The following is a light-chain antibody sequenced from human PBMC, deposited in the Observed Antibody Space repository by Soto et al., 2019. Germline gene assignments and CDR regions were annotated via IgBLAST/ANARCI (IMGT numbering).Light chain of an antibody. CDR1: QSMRSY. V-gene: IGKV1-39*01. CDR3: QQSYSTLT. CDR2: AAS. J-gene: IGKJ4*01. Sequence: DIQMTQSPSSLSASVGDRVTITCRASQSMRSYLNWYQHKPGKAPKLLIYAASRFQSGVPARFSGSGSGTDFTLTSSSLQTEDFTTYYCQQSYSTLTFGGGTKVEIK.